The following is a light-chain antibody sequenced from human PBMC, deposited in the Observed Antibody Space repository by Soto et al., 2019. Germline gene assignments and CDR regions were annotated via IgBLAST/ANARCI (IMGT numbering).Light chain of an antibody. J-gene: IGLJ2*01. CDR2: EGN. CDR1: SSDVGGYNL. V-gene: IGLV2-23*01. CDR3: CSYAGGGTYVV. Sequence: QSALTQPASVSGSPGQSITISCTGTSSDVGGYNLVSWYQQEAGKAPKLMIYEGNKRPSGVSNRFSGSKSGNTASLTISGLQAEDEADYYCCSYAGGGTYVVLGGGTKLTVL.